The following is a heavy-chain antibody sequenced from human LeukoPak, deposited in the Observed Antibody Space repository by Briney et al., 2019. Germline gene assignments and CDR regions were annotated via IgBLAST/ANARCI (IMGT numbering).Heavy chain of an antibody. V-gene: IGHV4-59*01. CDR3: ARAGRAAAGINWFDP. CDR1: GGSISSYY. D-gene: IGHD6-13*01. J-gene: IGHJ5*02. Sequence: SETLSLTCTVSGGSISSYYWSWIRQPPGKGLEWIGYIYYSGSTNYNPSLKSRVTISVDTSKNQFSLKLSSVTAADTAVYYCARAGRAAAGINWFDPWGQGTLVTVSS. CDR2: IYYSGST.